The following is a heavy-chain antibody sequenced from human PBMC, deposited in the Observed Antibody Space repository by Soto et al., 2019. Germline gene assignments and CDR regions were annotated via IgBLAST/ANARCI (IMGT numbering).Heavy chain of an antibody. CDR1: GGTFSSYT. CDR3: ARDESLKWPGWYFDL. Sequence: ASVKVSCKASGGTFSSYTISWVRQAPGQGLEWMGRIIPILGIANYAQKFQGRVTITADKSTSTAYMELSSLRSEDTAVYYCARDESLKWPGWYFDLWGRGTLVTVSS. J-gene: IGHJ2*01. CDR2: IIPILGIA. V-gene: IGHV1-69*04. D-gene: IGHD2-8*01.